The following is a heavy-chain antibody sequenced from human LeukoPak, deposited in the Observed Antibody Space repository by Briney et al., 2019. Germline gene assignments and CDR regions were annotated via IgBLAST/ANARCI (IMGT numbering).Heavy chain of an antibody. D-gene: IGHD3-10*01. CDR1: GHSISSGYY. Sequence: SETLSLTCTVSGHSISSGYYWSWIRQPPGKGLEWIASIYYSRSTNYNPSLKSRVTISLDTSKNQFSLKLNSVTAADTAFYFCARGGARGLYYFDHWGQGTLVTVSS. CDR3: ARGGARGLYYFDH. J-gene: IGHJ4*02. V-gene: IGHV4-61*01. CDR2: IYYSRST.